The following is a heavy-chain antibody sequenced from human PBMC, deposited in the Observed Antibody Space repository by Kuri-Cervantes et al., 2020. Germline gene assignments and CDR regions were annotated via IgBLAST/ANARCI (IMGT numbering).Heavy chain of an antibody. CDR1: GFTFSSYG. CDR3: AKDGKYGDYGRFDY. D-gene: IGHD4-17*01. J-gene: IGHJ4*02. Sequence: GSLKISCAASGFTFSSYGVHWVRQAPGKGLEWVAFIRYDGSNKYYADSVKGRFTISRDNSKNTLYLQMNSLRAEDTAVYYCAKDGKYGDYGRFDYWGQGTLVTVSS. CDR2: IRYDGSNK. V-gene: IGHV3-30*02.